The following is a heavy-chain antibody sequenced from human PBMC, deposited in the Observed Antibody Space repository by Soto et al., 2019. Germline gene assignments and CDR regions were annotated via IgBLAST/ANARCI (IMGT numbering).Heavy chain of an antibody. CDR1: CGSISSSSYF. J-gene: IGHJ6*03. V-gene: IGHV4-39*01. Sequence: SETMSLTCTVSCGSISSSSYFWGWIRQPPGKGLEWIGSIYYSGSTYYNPSLKSRVTISVDTSKNQFSLKLSSVTAADTAVYYCARGAGVLRGYSYMDVWGKGTTVTVSS. CDR2: IYYSGST. D-gene: IGHD5-12*01. CDR3: ARGAGVLRGYSYMDV.